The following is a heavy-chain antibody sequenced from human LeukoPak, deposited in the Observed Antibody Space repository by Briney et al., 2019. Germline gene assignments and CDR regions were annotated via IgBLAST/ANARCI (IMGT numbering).Heavy chain of an antibody. D-gene: IGHD3-22*01. CDR2: IYYSGST. J-gene: IGHJ4*02. V-gene: IGHV4-31*03. CDR1: GGSISSGGYY. Sequence: SETLSLTCTVSGGSISSGGYYRSWIRQHPGKGLEWIGYIYYSGSTYYNPSLKSRVTISVDTSKNQFSLKLSSVTAADTAVYYCARARRVNYYDSSGYYPLDYWGQGTLVTVSS. CDR3: ARARRVNYYDSSGYYPLDY.